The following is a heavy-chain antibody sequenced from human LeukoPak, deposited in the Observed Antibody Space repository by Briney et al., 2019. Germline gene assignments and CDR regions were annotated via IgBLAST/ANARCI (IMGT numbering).Heavy chain of an antibody. CDR3: ALLWGSSWTYYGMDV. CDR2: IYYSGST. J-gene: IGHJ6*02. V-gene: IGHV4-59*08. CDR1: GGSISSYY. D-gene: IGHD6-13*01. Sequence: PSETLSLTCTVSGGSISSYYWSWIRQPPGKGLEWIGYIYYSGSTNYNPSLKSRVTISVDTSKNQFSLKLSSVTAADTAVYYCALLWGSSWTYYGMDVWGQGTTVTVSS.